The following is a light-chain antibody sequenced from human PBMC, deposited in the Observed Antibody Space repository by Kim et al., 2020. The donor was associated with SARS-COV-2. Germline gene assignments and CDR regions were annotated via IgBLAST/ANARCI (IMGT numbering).Light chain of an antibody. V-gene: IGKV1-5*03. CDR3: QQYNSYSQS. J-gene: IGKJ2*03. CDR2: KAS. CDR1: QSISSW. Sequence: SASVGDRVPITCRASQSISSWLAWYQQKPGKAPKLLIYKASSLESGVPSRFSGSGSGTEFTLTISSLQPDDFATYYCQQYNSYSQSFGQGTKLEIK.